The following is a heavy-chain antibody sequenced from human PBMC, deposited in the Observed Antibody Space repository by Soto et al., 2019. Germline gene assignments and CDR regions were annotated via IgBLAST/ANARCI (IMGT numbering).Heavy chain of an antibody. CDR3: AAPPRY. V-gene: IGHV4-59*01. J-gene: IGHJ4*02. CDR1: GGSISSYY. CDR2: IYNSGNT. Sequence: QVQLQESGPGLVKPSETLSLTCTVSGGSISSYYWNWIRQPPGKGLEWIGYIYNSGNTNYKPSLRSRVIISIDTSKNQFSLNLTSVTAADRAVYYCAAPPRYWGQGTLVTVSS. D-gene: IGHD6-6*01.